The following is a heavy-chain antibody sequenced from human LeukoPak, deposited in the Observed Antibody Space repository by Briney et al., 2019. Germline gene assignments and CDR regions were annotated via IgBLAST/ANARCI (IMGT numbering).Heavy chain of an antibody. D-gene: IGHD5-18*01. J-gene: IGHJ4*02. V-gene: IGHV1-69*13. CDR1: GGTFSSYA. CDR2: IIPIFGTA. CDR3: ASRASGARIQLWLDY. Sequence: SVKVSCKASGGTFSSYAISWVRQAPGQGLEWMGGIIPIFGTANYAQKFQGRVTITADESTSTAYMELSSLRSEDTAVYYCASRASGARIQLWLDYWGQGTLVTVSS.